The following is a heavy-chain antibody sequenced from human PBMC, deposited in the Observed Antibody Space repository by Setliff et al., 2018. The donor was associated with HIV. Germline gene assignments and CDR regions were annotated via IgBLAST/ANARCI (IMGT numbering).Heavy chain of an antibody. Sequence: SVKVSCKASGGTLSSYAISWVRQAPGQGLEWMGRIIPIFGTANYAQKFQGRVTITADKSTSTAYMELSSLRSEDTAVYYCATPDYNFLRGVNVWYFDYWGQGTLVTSPQ. CDR3: ATPDYNFLRGVNVWYFDY. D-gene: IGHD3-3*01. CDR1: GGTLSSYA. V-gene: IGHV1-69*06. J-gene: IGHJ4*02. CDR2: IIPIFGTA.